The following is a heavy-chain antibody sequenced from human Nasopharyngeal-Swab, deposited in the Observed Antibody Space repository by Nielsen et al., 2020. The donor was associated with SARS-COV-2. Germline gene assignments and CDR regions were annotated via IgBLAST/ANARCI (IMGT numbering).Heavy chain of an antibody. CDR1: GFTFSSYG. CDR2: ISYDGSNK. CDR3: ARDEYSSSWYPDY. Sequence: GESLKISCAASGFTFSSYGMHWVRQAPGKGLEWVAVISYDGSNKYYADSVKDRFTISRDNSKNTLYLQMNSLRAEDTAVYYCARDEYSSSWYPDYWGQGTLVTVSS. D-gene: IGHD6-13*01. J-gene: IGHJ4*02. V-gene: IGHV3-30*03.